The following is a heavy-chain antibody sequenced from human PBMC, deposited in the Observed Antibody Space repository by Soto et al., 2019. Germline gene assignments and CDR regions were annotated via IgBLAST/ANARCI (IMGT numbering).Heavy chain of an antibody. J-gene: IGHJ5*02. D-gene: IGHD3-22*01. Sequence: SETQSLTCSVSGDTIRNSRFYWAWIRQPPGEGLEWIGSIYHTGNAYYNPSLKSRVTISVDTSKNQFSLKLTSVTAADAALYYCARDFFDSSDYTTNWFDPWGQGTLVTVSS. V-gene: IGHV4-39*01. CDR1: GDTIRNSRFY. CDR3: ARDFFDSSDYTTNWFDP. CDR2: IYHTGNA.